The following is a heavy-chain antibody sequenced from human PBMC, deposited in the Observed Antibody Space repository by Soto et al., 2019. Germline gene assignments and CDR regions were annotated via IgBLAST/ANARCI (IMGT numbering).Heavy chain of an antibody. CDR1: GYTFTTNF. Sequence: VQLVQSGAEVKKPGASVKISCKASGYTFTTNFIHWIRQAPGQGLEWVGIISPGGGTTAYAQKVQGRVTMTRDTSTSTVYMELRNLRSEDTAVFYCARAHYDSDAFDFWGQGTMVIVSS. V-gene: IGHV1-46*03. CDR3: ARAHYDSDAFDF. J-gene: IGHJ3*01. D-gene: IGHD3-22*01. CDR2: ISPGGGTT.